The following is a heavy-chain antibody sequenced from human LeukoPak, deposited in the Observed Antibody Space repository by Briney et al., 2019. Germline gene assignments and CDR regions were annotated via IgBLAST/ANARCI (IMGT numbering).Heavy chain of an antibody. CDR3: ARAGTTAYYYYYGMDV. J-gene: IGHJ6*02. CDR1: GGSISSYY. Sequence: SETLSLTCTVSGGSISSYYWSWIRQPPGKGLEWIGYIYYSGSTNYTPSLKSRVTISVDTSKNQFSLKLSSVTAADTAVYYCARAGTTAYYYYYGMDVWGQGTTVTVSS. V-gene: IGHV4-59*01. CDR2: IYYSGST. D-gene: IGHD1-7*01.